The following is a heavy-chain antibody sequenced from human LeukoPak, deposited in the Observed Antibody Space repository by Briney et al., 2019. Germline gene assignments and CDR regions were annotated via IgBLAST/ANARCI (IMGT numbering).Heavy chain of an antibody. J-gene: IGHJ4*02. CDR2: IYYSGSI. Sequence: SETLSLTCTVSGGSINSRYWSWIRQPPGKGLEWIGYIYYSGSINYNPSLKSRVTISVDTSKNQFSLKLSSVTAADTAVYYCARGYRGYDWVFENWGQGTLVTVSS. CDR3: ARGYRGYDWVFEN. V-gene: IGHV4-59*11. CDR1: GGSINSRY. D-gene: IGHD5-12*01.